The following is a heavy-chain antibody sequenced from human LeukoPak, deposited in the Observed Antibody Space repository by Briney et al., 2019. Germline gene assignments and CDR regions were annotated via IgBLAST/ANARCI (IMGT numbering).Heavy chain of an antibody. D-gene: IGHD4-11*01. Sequence: GGSLRLSCAASGFTFSSYSMNWVRQAPGKGLEWVSSISSSSSYIYYADSVKGRFTISRDNAKNSLYLQMNSLRAEDTAVYYCAKGYDYSNYSWFDPWGQGTLVTVSS. CDR2: ISSSSSYI. V-gene: IGHV3-21*04. CDR3: AKGYDYSNYSWFDP. J-gene: IGHJ5*02. CDR1: GFTFSSYS.